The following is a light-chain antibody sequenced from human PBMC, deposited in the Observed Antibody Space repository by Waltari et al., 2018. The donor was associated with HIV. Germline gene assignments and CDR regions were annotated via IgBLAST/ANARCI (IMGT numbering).Light chain of an antibody. CDR2: LAS. CDR1: QGISNY. CDR3: QQSYSTPMYT. J-gene: IGKJ2*01. Sequence: DIQLTQSPSILSASVGDRVTITCRASQGISNYLAWYQQKPGKAPKLLIFLASTLQSGVPSRFSGSGSETDFTLTISSLQPEDFATYYCQQSYSTPMYTFGQGTKLEIK. V-gene: IGKV1-39*01.